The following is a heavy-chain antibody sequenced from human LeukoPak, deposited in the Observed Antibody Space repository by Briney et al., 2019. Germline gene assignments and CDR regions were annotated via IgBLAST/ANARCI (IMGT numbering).Heavy chain of an antibody. CDR2: ISYDGSNK. CDR1: GFTFSSYA. Sequence: PGGSLRLSCAASGFTFSSYAMHWVRQAPGKGLEWVAVISYDGSNKYYADSVKGRFTISRDNSKNTLYLQMSSLRAEDTAVYYCARNRVGATDYFDYWGQGTLVTVPS. V-gene: IGHV3-30-3*01. CDR3: ARNRVGATDYFDY. D-gene: IGHD1-26*01. J-gene: IGHJ4*02.